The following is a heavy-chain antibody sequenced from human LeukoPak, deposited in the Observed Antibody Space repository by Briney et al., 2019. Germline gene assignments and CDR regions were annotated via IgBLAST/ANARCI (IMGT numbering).Heavy chain of an antibody. CDR2: IYHSGST. CDR3: ARGLGGGVVPAASSRYYFDY. CDR1: GYSISSGYY. D-gene: IGHD2-2*01. J-gene: IGHJ4*02. V-gene: IGHV4-38-2*02. Sequence: SETLSLTCTVSGYSISSGYYWGWIRQPPGKGLEWIGSIYHSGSTYYNPSLKSRVTISVDTSKNQFSLKLSSVTAADTAVYYCARGLGGGVVPAASSRYYFDYWGQGTLVTVSS.